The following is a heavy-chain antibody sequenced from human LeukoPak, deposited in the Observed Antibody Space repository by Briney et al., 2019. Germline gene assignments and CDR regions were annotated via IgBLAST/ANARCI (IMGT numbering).Heavy chain of an antibody. CDR2: INPSGGST. CDR1: GYTFPSYS. CDR3: ARDLRRDVYNRDWYLDF. D-gene: IGHD5-24*01. V-gene: IGHV1-46*01. Sequence: ASVKVSCKASGYTFPSYSMHWVRQAPGQGLEWMGIINPSGGSTSYAQKFQGRATMTRDTSTSTVYMDLSSLRSEDTAVYYCARDLRRDVYNRDWYLDFWGRGPLVTVSS. J-gene: IGHJ2*01.